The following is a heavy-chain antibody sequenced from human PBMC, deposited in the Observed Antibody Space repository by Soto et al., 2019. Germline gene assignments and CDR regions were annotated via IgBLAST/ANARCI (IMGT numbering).Heavy chain of an antibody. V-gene: IGHV4-39*01. D-gene: IGHD2-15*01. CDR3: ASYRADSMGPAFDI. CDR1: GGSISSSSYY. CDR2: VSHSGTT. J-gene: IGHJ3*02. Sequence: PSETLSLTCSVSGGSISSSSYYWGWIRQPPGKGLEWIATVSHSGTTYYTPSLESRGTISADTSKNEFSLRLSSVTAADTALYYCASYRADSMGPAFDIWGQGTMVTVSS.